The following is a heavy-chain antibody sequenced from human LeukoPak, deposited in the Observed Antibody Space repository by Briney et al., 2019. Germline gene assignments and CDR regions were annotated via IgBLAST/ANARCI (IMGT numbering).Heavy chain of an antibody. CDR3: ARVVGRGMFGGGSLYKNDY. J-gene: IGHJ4*02. Sequence: SQTLSLTCAIPGDSVSSNSAAWNWIRQSPSRGLEWLGRTYYRSKWYNDYAVSVKSRITINPDTSKNQFSLKLSSVTAADTAVYYCARVVGRGMFGGGSLYKNDYWGQGTLVTVSS. CDR1: GDSVSSNSAA. CDR2: TYYRSKWYN. V-gene: IGHV6-1*01. D-gene: IGHD2-15*01.